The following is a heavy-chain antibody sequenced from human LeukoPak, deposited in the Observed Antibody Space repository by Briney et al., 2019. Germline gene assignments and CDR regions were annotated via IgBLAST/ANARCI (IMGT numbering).Heavy chain of an antibody. J-gene: IGHJ6*03. CDR3: ARDSCPTPRLQHYYMDV. CDR2: ISYDGSNK. V-gene: IGHV3-30*19. Sequence: GGSLRLSCAASGFTFSSYGMHWVRQAPGKGLEWVAVISYDGSNKYYADSVKGRFTISRDNSKNTLYLQMNSLRAEDTAVYYCARDSCPTPRLQHYYMDVWGKGTTVTVSS. CDR1: GFTFSSYG. D-gene: IGHD4-11*01.